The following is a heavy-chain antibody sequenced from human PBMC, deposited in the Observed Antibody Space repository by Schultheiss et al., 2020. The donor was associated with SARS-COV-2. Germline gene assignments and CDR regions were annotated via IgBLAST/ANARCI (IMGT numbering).Heavy chain of an antibody. CDR1: GGSFSGYY. Sequence: SETLSLTCAVYGGSFSGYYWSWIRQPPGKGLEWLGYIYYSGSTNYNPSLKSRVTISVDTSKNQFSLKLSSVTAADTAVYYCARHPSTYGSGSYWFDPWGQGTLVTVSS. J-gene: IGHJ5*02. CDR3: ARHPSTYGSGSYWFDP. D-gene: IGHD3-10*01. CDR2: IYYSGST. V-gene: IGHV4-59*08.